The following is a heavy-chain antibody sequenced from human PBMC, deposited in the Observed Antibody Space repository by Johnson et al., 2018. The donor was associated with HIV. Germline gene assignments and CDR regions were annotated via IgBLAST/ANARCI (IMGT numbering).Heavy chain of an antibody. CDR2: ISYDGSNK. J-gene: IGHJ3*02. D-gene: IGHD1-7*01. CDR3: ARPCAWNFYDAFDI. V-gene: IGHV3-30*03. Sequence: QVQLVESGGGLVQPGGSLILSCAASGFTFSSYGMHWVRQAPGKGLEWVAVISYDGSNKYYADSVKGRFTISRDNSKNTLYLQMNSLRAEDTAVYYCARPCAWNFYDAFDIWGQGTMVTVSS. CDR1: GFTFSSYG.